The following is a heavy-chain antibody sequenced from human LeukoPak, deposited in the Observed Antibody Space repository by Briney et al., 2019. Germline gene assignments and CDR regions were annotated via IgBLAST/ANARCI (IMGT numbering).Heavy chain of an antibody. V-gene: IGHV1-18*01. CDR3: ASSSSWRFYYYGMDV. CDR2: ISAYNGNT. Sequence: ASVKVSCKASGCTFTSYGISWVRQAPGQGLEWMGWISAYNGNTNYAQKLQGRVTMTTDTSTSTAYMELRSLRSDDTAVYYCASSSSWRFYYYGMDVWGQGTTVTVSS. CDR1: GCTFTSYG. D-gene: IGHD6-13*01. J-gene: IGHJ6*02.